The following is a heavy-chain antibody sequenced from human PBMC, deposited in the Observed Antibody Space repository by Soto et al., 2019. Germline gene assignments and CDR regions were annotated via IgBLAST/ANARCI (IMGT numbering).Heavy chain of an antibody. CDR3: ARHDYGDGVSH. J-gene: IGHJ4*02. Sequence: QLQLQESGPGLVKPSETLSLTCTVSGDSISSSTYYWGWIRRPPGKGLEWIATIFSTGTTHYNPSLRSRVAISVDTSKNQSSLTVHSVTAADTAAYSCARHDYGDGVSHWGQESQVNVSS. CDR2: IFSTGTT. CDR1: GDSISSSTYY. V-gene: IGHV4-39*01. D-gene: IGHD4-17*01.